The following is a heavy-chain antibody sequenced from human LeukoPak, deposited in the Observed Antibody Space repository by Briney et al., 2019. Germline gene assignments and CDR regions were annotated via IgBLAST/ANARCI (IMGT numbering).Heavy chain of an antibody. J-gene: IGHJ1*01. CDR3: ASTKTRAEYFQH. CDR2: IYYSGST. D-gene: IGHD1-1*01. Sequence: SETLSLTCTVSGGSLSSSSYYWGWIRQPPGTGLEWIGSIYYSGSTYYNPSLKSRVTISVDTSKNQFSLKLSSVAAADTAVYYCASTKTRAEYFQHWGQGTLVTVSS. V-gene: IGHV4-39*01. CDR1: GGSLSSSSYY.